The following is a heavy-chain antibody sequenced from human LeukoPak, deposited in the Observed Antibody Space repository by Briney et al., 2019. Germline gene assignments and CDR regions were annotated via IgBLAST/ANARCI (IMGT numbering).Heavy chain of an antibody. CDR3: ARDDCGDTCYPGGY. D-gene: IGHD2-21*01. J-gene: IGHJ4*02. CDR1: GYTFTKYV. Sequence: GASVKVSCKASGYTFTKYVVHWVRQAPGQRPEWMGWINAGNGHTQYSPNFQGRVTITRDTSASTALMELSSLTSEDTALYYCARDDCGDTCYPGGYWGQGTLVTVSS. V-gene: IGHV1-3*01. CDR2: INAGNGHT.